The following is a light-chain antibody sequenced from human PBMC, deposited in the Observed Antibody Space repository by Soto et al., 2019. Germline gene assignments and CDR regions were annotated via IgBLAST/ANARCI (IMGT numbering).Light chain of an antibody. V-gene: IGLV2-11*01. Sequence: QSALTQPRSVSGSPGQSVTISCTGTSSDVGGYNCVSWYQQYPGKAPKLMIYDVSKRPSGVPDRLSGSKSGNTASLTISGLQAEDEADYYCCSYAGTYTWIFGGGTKLTVL. CDR1: SSDVGGYNC. J-gene: IGLJ2*01. CDR2: DVS. CDR3: CSYAGTYTWI.